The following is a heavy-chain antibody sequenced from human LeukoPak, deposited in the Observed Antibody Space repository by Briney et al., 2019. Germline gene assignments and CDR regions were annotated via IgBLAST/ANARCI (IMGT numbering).Heavy chain of an antibody. V-gene: IGHV3-21*01. D-gene: IGHD4-17*01. CDR2: ISSSSSYI. CDR3: ASNDYGDYTLDY. Sequence: GGSLRLSCAASGFTFSSYSMNWVRQAPGKGLEWVSSISSSSSYIYYADSVKGRFTISRDNAKNSLYLQMSSLRAEDTAVYYCASNDYGDYTLDYWGQGTLVTVSS. CDR1: GFTFSSYS. J-gene: IGHJ4*02.